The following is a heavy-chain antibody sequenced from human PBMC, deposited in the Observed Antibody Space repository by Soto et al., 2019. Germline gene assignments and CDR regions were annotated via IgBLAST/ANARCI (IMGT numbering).Heavy chain of an antibody. J-gene: IGHJ6*02. CDR3: ARVRRYCTNGVCYTQGYYYYYYGMDV. Sequence: ASVKVSCKASGYTFTDYYMHWVRQAPGQGLEWMGWINPNSGGTNYAQKFQGRVTMTRDTSISTAYMELSRLRSDDTAVYYCARVRRYCTNGVCYTQGYYYYYYGMDVWGQGTTVTVS. D-gene: IGHD2-8*01. CDR2: INPNSGGT. CDR1: GYTFTDYY. V-gene: IGHV1-2*02.